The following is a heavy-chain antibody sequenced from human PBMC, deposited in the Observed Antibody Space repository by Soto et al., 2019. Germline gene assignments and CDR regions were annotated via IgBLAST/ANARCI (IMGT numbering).Heavy chain of an antibody. CDR2: IYPGDSDT. D-gene: IGHD3-16*01. CDR1: EYSFTSYE. J-gene: IGHJ3*02. V-gene: IGHV5-51*01. Sequence: PXESLKISWTGSEYSFTSYEIGWVRQMPGKGLDWMGIIYPGDSDTRYSPSFQGQVTISADKSISTAYLQWSSLKASDTAMYYCARPFWGGGKGSLRPFDSWGQGTMVTV. CDR3: ARPFWGGGKGSLRPFDS.